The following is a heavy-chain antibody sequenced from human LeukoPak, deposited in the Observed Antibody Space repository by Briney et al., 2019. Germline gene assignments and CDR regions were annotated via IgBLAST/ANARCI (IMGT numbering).Heavy chain of an antibody. Sequence: PRGSLRLSCAASGFAFTNYVMNWVRQAPGKGLEWVSGISGSGGSTYYAASVRGRFTISRDRSKNTVFLQMSSLRAEDTAAYYCAKGPNSDFWSGYSHYMDVWGKGTTAIVSS. D-gene: IGHD3-3*01. V-gene: IGHV3-23*01. CDR1: GFAFTNYV. J-gene: IGHJ6*03. CDR3: AKGPNSDFWSGYSHYMDV. CDR2: ISGSGGST.